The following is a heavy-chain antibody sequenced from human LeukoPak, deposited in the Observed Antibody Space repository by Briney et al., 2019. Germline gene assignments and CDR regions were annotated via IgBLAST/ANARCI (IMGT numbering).Heavy chain of an antibody. CDR1: GFTFSSYA. V-gene: IGHV3-23*01. J-gene: IGHJ6*02. Sequence: PGGSLRLSCAASGFTFSSYAMSWVRQAPGKGLEWVSAIRGSVGSTYYADSVKGRFTISRDNSKNTLYLQMNSLRAEDTAVYYCAKADSSYYDISTGYYSYYGMDVWGQGTTVTVSS. CDR3: AKADSSYYDISTGYYSYYGMDV. D-gene: IGHD3-9*01. CDR2: IRGSVGST.